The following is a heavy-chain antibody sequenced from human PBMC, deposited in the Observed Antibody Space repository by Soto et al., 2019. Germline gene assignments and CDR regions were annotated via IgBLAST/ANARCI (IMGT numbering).Heavy chain of an antibody. CDR2: ISYDGSNK. V-gene: IGHV3-30-3*01. CDR3: ARDLRGSYYYYYGMDV. Sequence: QVQLVESGGGVVQPGRSLRLSCAASGFTFSSYAMHWVRQAPGKGLEWVAVISYDGSNKYYADSVKGRFTISRDNSKNXLYLQMNSLRAEDTAVYYCARDLRGSYYYYYGMDVWGQGTTVTVSS. J-gene: IGHJ6*02. D-gene: IGHD3-16*01. CDR1: GFTFSSYA.